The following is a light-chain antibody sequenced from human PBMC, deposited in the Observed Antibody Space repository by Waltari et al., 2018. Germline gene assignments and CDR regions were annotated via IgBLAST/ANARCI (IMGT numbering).Light chain of an antibody. CDR1: QGVSKF. CDR3: KQYDRWPLT. Sequence: VVLTQSPATLSLSPGERDTFSCRASQGVSKFLAWVQQKPGQRPRLLVYYVSTRATGIPSRFSGSGPGPEFILTINSLEPEDFAVYYCKQYDRWPLTFGGGTKLEIK. J-gene: IGKJ4*01. CDR2: YVS. V-gene: IGKV3D-11*01.